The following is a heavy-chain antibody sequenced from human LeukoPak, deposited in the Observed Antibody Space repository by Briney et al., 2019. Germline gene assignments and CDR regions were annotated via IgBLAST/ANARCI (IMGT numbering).Heavy chain of an antibody. J-gene: IGHJ4*02. CDR2: INPNSGGT. CDR3: ARDFPSSIAVAGSVVDY. D-gene: IGHD6-19*01. V-gene: IGHV1-2*02. CDR1: GYTFTGYY. Sequence: GASVKVSCKASGYTFTGYYMHWVRQAPGQGLEWMGWINPNSGGTNYAQKFQGRVTMTRDTSISTAYMELSRLRSDDTAVYYCARDFPSSIAVAGSVVDYWGQGTLVTVSS.